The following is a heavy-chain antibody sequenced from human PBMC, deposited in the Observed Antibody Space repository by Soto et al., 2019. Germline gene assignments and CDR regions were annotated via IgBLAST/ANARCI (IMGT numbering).Heavy chain of an antibody. CDR2: IYYSGST. J-gene: IGHJ6*02. D-gene: IGHD2-15*01. Sequence: QVQLQESGPGLVKPSQTLSLTCTVSGCSISSGGYYWSWIRQHPGKGLEWIGYIYYSGSTYYNPSLKIPVTLSVDTSKNQLSLKLSSVTAADTAVYYCARDPVVPPSTYYYYGMDVWGQGTTVTVSS. V-gene: IGHV4-31*01. CDR1: GCSISSGGYY. CDR3: ARDPVVPPSTYYYYGMDV.